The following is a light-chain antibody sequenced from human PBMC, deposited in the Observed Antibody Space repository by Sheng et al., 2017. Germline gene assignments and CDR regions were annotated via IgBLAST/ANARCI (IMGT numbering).Light chain of an antibody. CDR2: DAS. V-gene: IGKV3-11*01. J-gene: IGKJ2*01. CDR3: QQRSNWPRT. CDR1: ESIGKY. Sequence: EIVLTQSPATLSVSPGERVTLSCRASESIGKYLVWFQQKPGQAPGLLIYDASNRATGIPVRFSGSGSGTDFTLTISSLEPEDFAVYYCQQRSNWPRTFGQGTKLEIK.